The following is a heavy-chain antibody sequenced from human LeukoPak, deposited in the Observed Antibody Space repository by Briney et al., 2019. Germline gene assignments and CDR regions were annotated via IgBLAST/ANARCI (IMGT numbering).Heavy chain of an antibody. D-gene: IGHD1-26*01. Sequence: GASVKVSCKASGYTFTGYYIHWVRQAPGQGLEWMGWINPNSGGTMYAQIFQDRVTMTRDTSISTAYMELSRLRSDDTAVYYCARRLVDSNDGYDVWGQGTMVTVSS. CDR1: GYTFTGYY. CDR3: ARRLVDSNDGYDV. V-gene: IGHV1-2*02. J-gene: IGHJ3*01. CDR2: INPNSGGT.